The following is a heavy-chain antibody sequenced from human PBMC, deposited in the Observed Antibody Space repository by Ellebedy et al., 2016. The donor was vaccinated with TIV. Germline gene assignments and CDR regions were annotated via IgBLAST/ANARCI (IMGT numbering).Heavy chain of an antibody. V-gene: IGHV3-49*03. CDR1: GFTFGDYA. Sequence: PGGSLRLSCTASGFTFGDYAMSWFRQAPGKGLEWVGFIRSKAYGGTTEYAASVKGRFTISRDDSKSIAYLQMNSLKTEDTAVYYCTRDRGYCSSTSCYTPFDYWGQGTLVTVSS. CDR2: IRSKAYGGTT. CDR3: TRDRGYCSSTSCYTPFDY. D-gene: IGHD2-2*02. J-gene: IGHJ4*02.